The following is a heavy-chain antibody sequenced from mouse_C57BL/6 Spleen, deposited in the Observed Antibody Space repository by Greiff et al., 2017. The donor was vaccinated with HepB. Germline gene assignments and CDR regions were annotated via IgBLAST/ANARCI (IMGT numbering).Heavy chain of an antibody. V-gene: IGHV1-15*01. D-gene: IGHD2-2*01. CDR2: IDPETGGT. CDR1: GYTFTDYE. Sequence: VKLQQSGAELVRPGASVTLSCKASGYTFTDYEMHWVKQTPVHGLEWIGAIDPETGGTAYNQKFKGKAILTADKSSSTAYMELRSLTSEDSAVYYCNGLRRGFDYWGQGTTLTVSS. CDR3: NGLRRGFDY. J-gene: IGHJ2*01.